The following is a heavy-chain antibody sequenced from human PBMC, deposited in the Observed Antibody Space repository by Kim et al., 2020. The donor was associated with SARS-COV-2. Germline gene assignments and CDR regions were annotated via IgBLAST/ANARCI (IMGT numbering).Heavy chain of an antibody. Sequence: SETLSLTCTVSGGSISSSSYYWGWIRQPPGKGLEWIGSIYYSGSTYYNPSLKSRVTISVDTSKNQFSLKLSSVTAADTAVYYCARVSSYEYFDYWGQGTLVTVSS. D-gene: IGHD3-3*01. CDR1: GGSISSSSYY. CDR2: IYYSGST. J-gene: IGHJ4*02. V-gene: IGHV4-39*07. CDR3: ARVSSYEYFDY.